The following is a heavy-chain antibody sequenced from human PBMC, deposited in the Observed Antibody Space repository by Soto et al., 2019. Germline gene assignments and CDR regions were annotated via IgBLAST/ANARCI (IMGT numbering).Heavy chain of an antibody. Sequence: PSETLSLTCTVSGGSVRSTSYYWGWIRQPPGKGLEWIGSIYYSGSTYYNPSLKSRVTISVDTSKNQFSLKLSSVTAADTAVYYCARHQSHSSSYVDPWGQGTLVTVSS. CDR3: ARHQSHSSSYVDP. CDR2: IYYSGST. CDR1: GGSVRSTSYY. V-gene: IGHV4-39*01. J-gene: IGHJ5*02. D-gene: IGHD6-13*01.